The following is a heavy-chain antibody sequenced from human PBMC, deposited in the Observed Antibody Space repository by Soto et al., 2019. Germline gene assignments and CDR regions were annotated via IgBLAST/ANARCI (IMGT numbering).Heavy chain of an antibody. CDR1: GYTFTSYG. CDR2: ISAYNGNT. J-gene: IGHJ6*02. CDR3: ARRRGGYYYYGMDV. Sequence: ASVKVSCKASGYTFTSYGISWVRQAPGQGLEWMGWISAYNGNTYYAQKLQGRVNMTKDTSTSTAYMELRSLRSDDTAVYYCARRRGGYYYYGMDVWGQGTTVTVSS. V-gene: IGHV1-18*01.